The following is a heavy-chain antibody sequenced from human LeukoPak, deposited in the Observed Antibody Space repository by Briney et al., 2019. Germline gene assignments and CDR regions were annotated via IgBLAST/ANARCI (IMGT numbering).Heavy chain of an antibody. CDR3: AKDGGGYCSSTGCSGSWFDP. J-gene: IGHJ5*02. D-gene: IGHD2-2*03. CDR2: IWYDESSK. Sequence: GRSLRLSCAASGFTFSSYGMHWVRQAPGKGLEWVAVIWYDESSKYFADSVKGRFTISGDNSKSTLYLQMNSLRAEDTAVYYCAKDGGGYCSSTGCSGSWFDPWGQGTLVTVSS. CDR1: GFTFSSYG. V-gene: IGHV3-33*06.